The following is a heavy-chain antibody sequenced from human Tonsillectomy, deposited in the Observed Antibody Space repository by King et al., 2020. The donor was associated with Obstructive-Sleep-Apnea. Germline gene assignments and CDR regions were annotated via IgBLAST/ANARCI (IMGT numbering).Heavy chain of an antibody. CDR1: GFTFSSYW. D-gene: IGHD3-10*01. CDR3: AGITMVRGVIGY. J-gene: IGHJ4*02. Sequence: VQLVESGGGLVQPGGSLRLSCAASGFTFSSYWMSCVRQAPGKGLDWVANIKQDGSGQYYVYSVVGRFTISKDNAKISLYLQMNSLRAEDTAVYYCAGITMVRGVIGYWGQGTLVTVSS. V-gene: IGHV3-7*03. CDR2: IKQDGSGQ.